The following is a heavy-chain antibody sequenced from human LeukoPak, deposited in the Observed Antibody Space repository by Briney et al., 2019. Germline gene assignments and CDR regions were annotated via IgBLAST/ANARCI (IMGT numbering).Heavy chain of an antibody. CDR1: GDSVSSNSAA. D-gene: IGHD3-22*01. Sequence: SQTLSLTCAISGDSVSSNSAAWDWIRQSPSRGLEWLGRTYYRSKWYNDYAVSVKSRITINPDTSKNQFSLQLNSVTPEDTAVYYCARSGGIVVVIGYFDYWGQGTLVTVSS. CDR3: ARSGGIVVVIGYFDY. J-gene: IGHJ4*02. V-gene: IGHV6-1*01. CDR2: TYYRSKWYN.